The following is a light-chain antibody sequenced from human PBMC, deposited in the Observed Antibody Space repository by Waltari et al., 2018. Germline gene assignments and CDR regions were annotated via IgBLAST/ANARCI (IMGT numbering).Light chain of an antibody. J-gene: IGLJ2*01. CDR2: FNV. Sequence: QSVLTQPPSASGTPGQRVTISCSGSSSNIGKNTVNWYQQLPGTAPKLVIYFNVQRPSGVPDRFSGAKSGTSASLAISGLQSEDEADFHCAVWDDSLNGLIFGGGTKLTVL. CDR1: SSNIGKNT. V-gene: IGLV1-44*01. CDR3: AVWDDSLNGLI.